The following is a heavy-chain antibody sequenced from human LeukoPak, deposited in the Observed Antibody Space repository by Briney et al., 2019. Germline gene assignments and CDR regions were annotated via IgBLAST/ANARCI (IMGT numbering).Heavy chain of an antibody. V-gene: IGHV3-23*01. D-gene: IGHD6-19*01. CDR2: ISGSGGST. CDR3: AKAWSSDWYDY. Sequence: GGSLRLSCAASGFTFSTYGMTWVRQAPGKGLEWVSSISGSGGSTYYADSVKGRVTVSRDNSKSTLFLQMNSLRAEDTAVYYCAKAWSSDWYDYWGQGTLVTVSS. CDR1: GFTFSTYG. J-gene: IGHJ4*02.